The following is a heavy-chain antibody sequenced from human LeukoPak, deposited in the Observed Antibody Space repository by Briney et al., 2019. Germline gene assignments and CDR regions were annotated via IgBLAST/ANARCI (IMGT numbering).Heavy chain of an antibody. CDR1: GFTFTNAW. J-gene: IGHJ4*02. CDR2: IKSKTDDGTT. D-gene: IGHD3-16*01. V-gene: IGHV3-15*01. CDR3: TRVLSGGGCIDY. Sequence: GGSLRLSCAASGFTFTNAWMSWVRQAPGKGLEWVGRIKSKTDDGTTDYAAPVKGRFTISRDDSKNTLYLQMNSLKTEDTAVYYCTRVLSGGGCIDYWGQGTLVTVSP.